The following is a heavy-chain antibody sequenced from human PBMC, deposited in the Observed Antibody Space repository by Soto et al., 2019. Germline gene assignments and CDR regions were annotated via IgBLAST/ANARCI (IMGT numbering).Heavy chain of an antibody. V-gene: IGHV4-59*08. CDR1: GGSISSYY. J-gene: IGHJ4*02. D-gene: IGHD6-6*01. CDR3: ARYAIAARPVEYYFDY. CDR2: IYYSGST. Sequence: PSETLSLTCTVSGGSISSYYWSWIRQPPGKGLGWIGYIYYSGSTNYNPSLKSRVTISVDTSKNQFSLKLSSVTAADTAVYYCARYAIAARPVEYYFDYWGQGTLVTVSS.